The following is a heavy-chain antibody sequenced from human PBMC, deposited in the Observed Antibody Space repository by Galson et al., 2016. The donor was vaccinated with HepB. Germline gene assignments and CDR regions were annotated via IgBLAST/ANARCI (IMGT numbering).Heavy chain of an antibody. Sequence: CAISGDSVSSNSAGWNWIRQSPSRGLEWLGRTYYRSNWHNDYADPVKSRITINPDTSRNHFSLQLNSVTPEDTAVYYCARSYLLGRGFGWWGQGTLVTVSS. J-gene: IGHJ4*02. CDR3: ARSYLLGRGFGW. CDR2: TYYRSNWHN. CDR1: GDSVSSNSAG. D-gene: IGHD7-27*01. V-gene: IGHV6-1*01.